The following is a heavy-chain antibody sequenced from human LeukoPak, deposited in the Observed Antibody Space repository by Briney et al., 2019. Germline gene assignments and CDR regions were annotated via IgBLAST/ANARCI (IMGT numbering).Heavy chain of an antibody. J-gene: IGHJ4*02. CDR2: IKQDGSEK. V-gene: IGHV3-7*01. CDR3: ARRPTYGSRSDYFDY. CDR1: GFTFSSYW. D-gene: IGHD3-10*01. Sequence: GGSLRLSCAASGFTFSSYWMSWVRQAPGKGLEWVANIKQDGSEKYYVDSVKGRFTISRDNAKNSLYLQMNSLRAEDTAVYYCARRPTYGSRSDYFDYWGQGTLVTVSS.